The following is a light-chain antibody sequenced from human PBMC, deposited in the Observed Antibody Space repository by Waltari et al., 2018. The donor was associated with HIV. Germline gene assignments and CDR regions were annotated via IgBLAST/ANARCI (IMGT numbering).Light chain of an antibody. CDR1: QSVSSSY. Sequence: IVLTQSPGTLSVSPGERATLSCRASQSVSSSYLAWYQQKPGQAPRHLLYGASSRATGIPDRFRSSGSGTDFTLTISRLGPEDFAVYYCQQYGSSPTFGQGTKVEIK. J-gene: IGKJ1*01. CDR2: GAS. V-gene: IGKV3-20*01. CDR3: QQYGSSPT.